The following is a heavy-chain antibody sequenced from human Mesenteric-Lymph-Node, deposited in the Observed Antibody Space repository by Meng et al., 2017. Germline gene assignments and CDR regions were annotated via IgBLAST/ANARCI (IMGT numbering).Heavy chain of an antibody. CDR2: TYYRSKWST. Sequence: HVLLQQSGPRLVKPSQTLSPTCDTSGYSVSSNSAAWNWFRQSPSRGLEWLGRTYYRSKWSTNYAVSMKSRITINPDTSKNQFSLQLNSVTPEDTAVYYCATWRYDSWGQGTLVTVSS. CDR1: GYSVSSNSAA. V-gene: IGHV6-1*01. J-gene: IGHJ5*01. CDR3: ATWRYDS.